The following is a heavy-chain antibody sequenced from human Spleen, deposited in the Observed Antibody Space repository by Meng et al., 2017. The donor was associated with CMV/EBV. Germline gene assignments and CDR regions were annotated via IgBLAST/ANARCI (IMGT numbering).Heavy chain of an antibody. CDR1: GESITDYF. J-gene: IGHJ4*02. Sequence: LSLTCAVYGESITDYFWSWIRQSPEKGLEWIGDISHSGRTNYNPSLKSRVTISLDTSNNQFFLTVTSVTAADTSVYYCARGRTDFDSWGQGALVTVSS. CDR2: ISHSGRT. D-gene: IGHD1-14*01. V-gene: IGHV4-34*01. CDR3: ARGRTDFDS.